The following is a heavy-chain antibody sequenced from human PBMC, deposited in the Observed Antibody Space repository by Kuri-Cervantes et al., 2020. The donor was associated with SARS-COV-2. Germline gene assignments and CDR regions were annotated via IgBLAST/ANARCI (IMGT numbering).Heavy chain of an antibody. J-gene: IGHJ5*02. CDR1: GGSFSGYY. CDR3: ARESSGGIHKEWFDP. V-gene: IGHV4-34*01. D-gene: IGHD2-15*01. CDR2: IYYSGST. Sequence: SETLSLTCAVYGGSFSGYYWSWIRQPPGKGLEWIGSIYYSGSTYYNPSLKSRVTISVDTSKNQFSLKLSSVTAADTAVYYCARESSGGIHKEWFDPWGQGTLVTGSS.